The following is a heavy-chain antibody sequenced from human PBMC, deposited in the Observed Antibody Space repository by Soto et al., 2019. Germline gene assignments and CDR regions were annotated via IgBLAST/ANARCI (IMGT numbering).Heavy chain of an antibody. CDR2: ISSSSSYI. V-gene: IGHV3-21*01. CDR1: GFTFSSYS. CDR3: ARDPRRNNEWLPNWFDP. J-gene: IGHJ5*02. Sequence: GGSLRLSCAASGFTFSSYSMNWVRQAPGKGLEWVSSISSSSSYIYYADSVKGRFTISRDNAKNSLYLQMNSLRAEDTAVYYCARDPRRNNEWLPNWFDPWGQGTLVTVSS. D-gene: IGHD6-19*01.